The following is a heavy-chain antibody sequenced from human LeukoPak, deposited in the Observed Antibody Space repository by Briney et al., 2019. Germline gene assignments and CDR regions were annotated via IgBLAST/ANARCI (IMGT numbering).Heavy chain of an antibody. D-gene: IGHD3-16*02. Sequence: GGSLRLSCAASGFTFSSYWMSWVRQAPGKGLEWAANIKQDGSEKYYVDSVKGRFTISRDNAKNSLYLQMNSLRAEDTAVYYCAREGSYDYIWGSYRPSDAFDIWGQGTMVTVSS. CDR2: IKQDGSEK. V-gene: IGHV3-7*01. J-gene: IGHJ3*02. CDR1: GFTFSSYW. CDR3: AREGSYDYIWGSYRPSDAFDI.